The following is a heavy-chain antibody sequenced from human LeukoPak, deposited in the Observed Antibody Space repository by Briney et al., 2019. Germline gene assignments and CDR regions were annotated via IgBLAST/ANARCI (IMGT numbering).Heavy chain of an antibody. CDR3: ARDGASAGYYGFDI. J-gene: IGHJ3*02. V-gene: IGHV3-21*01. D-gene: IGHD3-22*01. CDR1: GFTFSSYR. Sequence: GSLRLSCAASGFTFSSYRMNWVRQAPGKGLEWVSSISSSSSYIYYADSVKGRFTISRDNAKNSLYLQMNSLRAEDTAVYYCARDGASAGYYGFDIWGQGTMVTVS. CDR2: ISSSSSYI.